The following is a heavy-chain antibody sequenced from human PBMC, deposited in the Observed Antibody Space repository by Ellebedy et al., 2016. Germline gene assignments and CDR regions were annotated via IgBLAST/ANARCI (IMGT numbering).Heavy chain of an antibody. V-gene: IGHV1-3*04. CDR3: ATAPLVYTPDY. CDR1: RYTFSNYD. D-gene: IGHD5/OR15-5a*01. J-gene: IGHJ4*02. CDR2: INNGNGNT. Sequence: ASVKVSXKASRYTFSNYDVHWVRQAPGQRLEWMGWINNGNGNTAYSQKFQGRVSITRDAAASTAYMEVSSLTSEDTAVYYCATAPLVYTPDYWGQGTLVTVSS.